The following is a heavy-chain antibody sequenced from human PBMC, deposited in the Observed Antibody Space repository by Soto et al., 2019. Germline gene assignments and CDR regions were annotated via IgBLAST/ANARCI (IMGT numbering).Heavy chain of an antibody. Sequence: EVQLLESGGGLVQPGGSLRLSCAASGFTFSNYAMTWVRQAPGKGLEWVSTISGGGDGTFYADSVKRRFTSSRDNSRNTVYLQMNSLRAEDTAVYYCAKKGLGSLTTYCNSGDCHYAFDIWGQGTMVTVSS. CDR2: ISGGGDGT. J-gene: IGHJ3*02. CDR1: GFTFSNYA. CDR3: AKKGLGSLTTYCNSGDCHYAFDI. V-gene: IGHV3-23*01. D-gene: IGHD2-21*02.